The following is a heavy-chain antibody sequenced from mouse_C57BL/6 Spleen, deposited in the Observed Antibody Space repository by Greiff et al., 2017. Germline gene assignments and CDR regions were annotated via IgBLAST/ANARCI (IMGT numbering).Heavy chain of an antibody. CDR1: GFSLTSYA. CDR3: ARYCSGYGGHYAMDY. D-gene: IGHD3-2*02. CDR2: IWTGGGT. V-gene: IGHV2-9-1*01. Sequence: VKLQESGPGLVAPSQSLSITCTVSGFSLTSYAISWVRQPPGKGLEWLGVIWTGGGTNSNSALKSRLSIRKDNSKSQVFLKMNSLQTDDTARYYCARYCSGYGGHYAMDYWGQGTSVTVSS. J-gene: IGHJ4*01.